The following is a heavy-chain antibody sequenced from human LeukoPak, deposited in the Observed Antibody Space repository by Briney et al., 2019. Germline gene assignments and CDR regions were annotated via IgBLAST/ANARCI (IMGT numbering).Heavy chain of an antibody. J-gene: IGHJ5*02. CDR3: ARATAATGFDP. CDR2: ISISGGDT. Sequence: GGSLRLSCAASGFTFSNYAMSWVRQAPGKGLEWVSGISISGGDTSYADSVKGRFTVSRDNAKNSLYLQMNSLRAEDTAVYYCARATAATGFDPWGQGTLVTVSS. V-gene: IGHV3-23*01. CDR1: GFTFSNYA. D-gene: IGHD1-1*01.